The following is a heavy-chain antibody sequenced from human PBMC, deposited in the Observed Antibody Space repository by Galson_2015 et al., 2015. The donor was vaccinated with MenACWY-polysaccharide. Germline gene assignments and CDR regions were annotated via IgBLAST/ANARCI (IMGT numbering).Heavy chain of an antibody. CDR3: AKVGPRSSWTMGIDY. CDR2: SGSGGGL. D-gene: IGHD6-13*01. CDR1: GFSFSANG. V-gene: IGHV3-23*01. J-gene: IGHJ4*02. Sequence: SLRLSCAASGFSFSANGMSWVRQAPGRGLEWVSGSGSGGGLYYADPVQGRFTVSGDNSKNTLDLQMNNLRAEDTAVYYCAKVGPRSSWTMGIDYWGQGTLVTVSS.